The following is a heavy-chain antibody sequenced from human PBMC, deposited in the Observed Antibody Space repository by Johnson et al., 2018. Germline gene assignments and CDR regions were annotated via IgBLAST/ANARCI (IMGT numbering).Heavy chain of an antibody. CDR2: IKEDGSEK. CDR1: GFTFNNYW. Sequence: VQLVQSGGGLVQPGGSLRLSCAASGFTFNNYWMSWVRQAPGKGLEWVANIKEDGSEKYYVDSVKGRFTISRDNAKNSLYLQMNSLGAEDTAVYYCARGREIVVYWGQGTLVTVSS. J-gene: IGHJ4*02. D-gene: IGHD5-12*01. V-gene: IGHV3-7*01. CDR3: ARGREIVVY.